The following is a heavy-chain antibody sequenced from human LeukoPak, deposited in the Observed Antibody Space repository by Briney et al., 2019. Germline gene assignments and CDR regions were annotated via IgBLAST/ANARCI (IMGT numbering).Heavy chain of an antibody. J-gene: IGHJ1*01. Sequence: GGSLRLSCAASGFTFSTYVMSWVRQAPGRGLEWVSAISGSGDGIYYADSVKGRFTTSRDNSKNTLYLQMNSLRAEDTAVYYCARGYSSSPEYFQHWGQGTLVTVSS. D-gene: IGHD6-6*01. CDR3: ARGYSSSPEYFQH. V-gene: IGHV3-23*01. CDR2: ISGSGDGI. CDR1: GFTFSTYV.